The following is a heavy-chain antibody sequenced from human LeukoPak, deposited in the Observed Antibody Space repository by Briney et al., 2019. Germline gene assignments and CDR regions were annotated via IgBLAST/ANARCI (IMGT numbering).Heavy chain of an antibody. CDR3: ARDVRGPIVVGRGYYYGMDV. CDR2: IYSGGST. D-gene: IGHD2-15*01. V-gene: IGHV3-53*04. CDR1: GFTVRGNY. Sequence: GGSLRLSCAASGFTVRGNYMIWVRQGPGKGLERVSVIYSGGSTYYADSVKGRFTISRHNSKNTLYLQMNSLRAEDTAVYYCARDVRGPIVVGRGYYYGMDVWGQGTTVTVSS. J-gene: IGHJ6*02.